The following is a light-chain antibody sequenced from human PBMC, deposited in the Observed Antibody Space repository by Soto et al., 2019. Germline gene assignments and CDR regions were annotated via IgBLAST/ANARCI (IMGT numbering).Light chain of an antibody. CDR2: DAS. J-gene: IGKJ5*01. V-gene: IGKV3-20*01. CDR1: QSVSYY. Sequence: EIVLTQSPGTLAFSPVVRATLSCRSSQSVSYYLAWSQQKPGPCPRPLIYDASSSATGIPDRFSGSGSGTDSTLLISTLEPGDFGMYYCQQYGSSSINFGQGTQRAN. CDR3: QQYGSSSIN.